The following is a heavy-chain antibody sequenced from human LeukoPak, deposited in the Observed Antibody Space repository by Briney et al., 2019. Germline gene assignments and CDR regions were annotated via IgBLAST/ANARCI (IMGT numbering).Heavy chain of an antibody. CDR3: ARELGGDSRPAFDY. D-gene: IGHD2-21*02. V-gene: IGHV4-39*02. CDR1: GGSISSSSYY. CDR2: IYYSGST. J-gene: IGHJ4*02. Sequence: SETLSLTCTVSGGSISSSSYYWGWIRQPPGKGLEWIGSIYYSGSTYYNPSLKSRVTISVDTSKNQFSLKLSSVTAADTAVYYCARELGGDSRPAFDYWGQGTLVTVSS.